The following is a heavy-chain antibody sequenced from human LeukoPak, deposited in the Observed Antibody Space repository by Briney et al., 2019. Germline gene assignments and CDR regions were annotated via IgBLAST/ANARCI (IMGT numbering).Heavy chain of an antibody. V-gene: IGHV4-59*11. CDR1: GGSIRSHY. D-gene: IGHD7-27*01. Sequence: SETLSLTCCVSGGSIRSHYGRCIPQPPARGLEGIGYSYDSGSHNYNPSLKSRVTISVDTSKNQFSLRLSSVTAADTAIYYCARGYDINWGWQHFRHWGQGTLVIVSS. J-gene: IGHJ1*01. CDR3: ARGYDINWGWQHFRH. CDR2: SYDSGSH.